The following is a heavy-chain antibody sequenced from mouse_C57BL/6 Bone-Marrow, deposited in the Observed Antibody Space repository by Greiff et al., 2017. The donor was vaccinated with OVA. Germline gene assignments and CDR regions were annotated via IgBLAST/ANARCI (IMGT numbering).Heavy chain of an antibody. CDR1: GYTFTSYD. CDR2: IYPRDCST. Sequence: VQGVESGPELVKPGASVKLSCKASGYTFTSYDINWVKQRPGQGLEWIGWIYPRDCSTKYNEKFKGKATLTVDTSSSTAYMELHSLTSEDSAVYFCASNYEWFAYWGQGTLVTVSA. J-gene: IGHJ3*01. V-gene: IGHV1-85*01. CDR3: ASNYEWFAY. D-gene: IGHD2-1*01.